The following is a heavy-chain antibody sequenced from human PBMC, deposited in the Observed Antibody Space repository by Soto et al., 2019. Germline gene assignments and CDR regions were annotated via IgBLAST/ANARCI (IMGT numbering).Heavy chain of an antibody. CDR2: INAGNGNT. CDR1: GYTFTSYA. D-gene: IGHD2-2*02. J-gene: IGHJ5*02. Sequence: ASVKVSCKASGYTFTSYAMHWVRQAPGQRLEWMGWINAGNGNTKYSQKFQGRVTITRDTSASTAYMELSSLRSEDTAVYYCAREGSQLLYFVGYRFDPWGQGTLVTV. V-gene: IGHV1-3*01. CDR3: AREGSQLLYFVGYRFDP.